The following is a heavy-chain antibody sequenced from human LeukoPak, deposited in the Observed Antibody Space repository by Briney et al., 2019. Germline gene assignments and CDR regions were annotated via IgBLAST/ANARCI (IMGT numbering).Heavy chain of an antibody. CDR1: GFSFSTYW. CDR2: IKYDGSEI. CDR3: ARGAPSRASILITP. Sequence: GGSLRLSCATSGFSFSTYWMNWVRQSPGKGLEWVAKIKYDGSEIYYVDSVKGRFTISRDNAKNSLYLQMNSLRVEDTAVFYCARGAPSRASILITPWGQGTLVTVSS. D-gene: IGHD3-16*01. V-gene: IGHV3-7*01. J-gene: IGHJ5*02.